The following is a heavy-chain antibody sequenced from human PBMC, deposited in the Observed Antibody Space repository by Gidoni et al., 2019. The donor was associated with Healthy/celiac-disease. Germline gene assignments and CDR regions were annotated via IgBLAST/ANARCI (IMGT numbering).Heavy chain of an antibody. CDR2: INPSGGST. J-gene: IGHJ5*02. D-gene: IGHD6-13*01. Sequence: QVQLVQSGAEVKQPGSSVTVSCKASGYTFTSYYMHWVRRAPGQGRAWMGIINPSGGSTSYEQKCQGRVTMTRETSTSTGYMELSSRRSEDTAVYYCARDWGIAAAGTLWFDPWGQGTLVTVSS. V-gene: IGHV1-46*01. CDR1: GYTFTSYY. CDR3: ARDWGIAAAGTLWFDP.